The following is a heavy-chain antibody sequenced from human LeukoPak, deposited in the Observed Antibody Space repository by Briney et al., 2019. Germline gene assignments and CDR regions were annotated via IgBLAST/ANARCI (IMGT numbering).Heavy chain of an antibody. CDR2: IIPIFGTA. Sequence: ASVKVSCKASGGTFSSYAISWVRQATGQGLEWMGGIIPIFGTANYAQKFQGRVTITADESTSTAYMELSSLRSEDTAVYYCARARELPHPFDYWGQGTLVTVSS. V-gene: IGHV1-69*13. J-gene: IGHJ4*02. CDR3: ARARELPHPFDY. CDR1: GGTFSSYA. D-gene: IGHD1-26*01.